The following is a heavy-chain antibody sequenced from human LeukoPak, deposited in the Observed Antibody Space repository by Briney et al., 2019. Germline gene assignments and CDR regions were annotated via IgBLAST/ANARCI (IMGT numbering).Heavy chain of an antibody. CDR3: ARDVDTSNHMSIFDP. J-gene: IGHJ5*02. V-gene: IGHV3-33*01. Sequence: GGSLILSCAGSGFNFSHYGMHWVRQAPGKGLEWVAGIQHDGSKTYYGDSVKGRFSISRDNSRNTLYLQMSSLRAEDTAVYSCARDVDTSNHMSIFDPWGQGTLVTVSS. CDR1: GFNFSHYG. CDR2: IQHDGSKT. D-gene: IGHD2-21*01.